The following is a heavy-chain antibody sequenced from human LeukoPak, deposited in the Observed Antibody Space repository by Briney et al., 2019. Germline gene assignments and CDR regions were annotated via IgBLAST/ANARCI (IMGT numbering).Heavy chain of an antibody. CDR1: GFTFSSYA. CDR2: ISYDGSKK. Sequence: GGSLRLSCAASGFTFSSYAMHWVRQAPGKGLEYVAVISYDGSKKYYADSVKGRFTISRDNSKNTLYLQMNSLRPEDTAVYYCAREDSWYFDYWGQGTLVIVSS. D-gene: IGHD2-15*01. J-gene: IGHJ4*02. V-gene: IGHV3-30-3*01. CDR3: AREDSWYFDY.